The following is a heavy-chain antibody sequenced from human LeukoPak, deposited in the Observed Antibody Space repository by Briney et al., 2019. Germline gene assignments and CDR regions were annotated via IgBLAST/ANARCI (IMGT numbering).Heavy chain of an antibody. Sequence: GGSLRLSCAASGFTFSSYSMNWVRQAPGKGLEWVSSITSSSSYIYYADSVKGRFTISRDNAKNSLYLQMNSLRAEDTAVYYCTRGSSSSWPGDAFDIWGQGTMVTVSS. J-gene: IGHJ3*02. CDR3: TRGSSSSWPGDAFDI. D-gene: IGHD6-13*01. V-gene: IGHV3-21*01. CDR1: GFTFSSYS. CDR2: ITSSSSYI.